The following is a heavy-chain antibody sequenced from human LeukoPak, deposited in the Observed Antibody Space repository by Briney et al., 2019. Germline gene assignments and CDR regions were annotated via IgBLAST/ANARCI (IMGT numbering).Heavy chain of an antibody. Sequence: GSSVKVSCKASGGTFSSYAISWVRQAPGQGLEWMGGIIPIFGTANYAQKFQGRVTITADESTSTAYMGLSSLRSEDTAVYYCAISSGGYCSSTSCYADYFDYWGQGTLVTVSS. CDR1: GGTFSSYA. CDR3: AISSGGYCSSTSCYADYFDY. D-gene: IGHD2-2*01. J-gene: IGHJ4*02. CDR2: IIPIFGTA. V-gene: IGHV1-69*01.